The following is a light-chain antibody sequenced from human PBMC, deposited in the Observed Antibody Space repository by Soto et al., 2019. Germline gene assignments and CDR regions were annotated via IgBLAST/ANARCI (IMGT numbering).Light chain of an antibody. CDR2: DAS. J-gene: IGKJ1*01. Sequence: EIVLTQSPATLSLSPGERATLSCRASQSVSSYLAWYQQKPGQAPRLLIYDASNRATGIPARFSGSGSGTDFTLTISSLEPEDFAIYYCQHRSYWPPWTFGQGTKMDIK. V-gene: IGKV3-11*01. CDR1: QSVSSY. CDR3: QHRSYWPPWT.